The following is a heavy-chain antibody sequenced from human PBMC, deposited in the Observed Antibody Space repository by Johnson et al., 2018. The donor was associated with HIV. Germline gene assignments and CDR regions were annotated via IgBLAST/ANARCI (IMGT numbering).Heavy chain of an antibody. Sequence: QMQLVESGGGLIQPGGSLRLSCAASGFTFSSYGMHWVRQAPGKGLEWVAVISYDGRTKFHADSVTGRFTISSDNSKTTLDLQMNSLRAEDTAVYYCARDATPWGGDYVGYAFDLWGQGTNVIVSS. CDR1: GFTFSSYG. D-gene: IGHD4-17*01. J-gene: IGHJ3*01. CDR3: ARDATPWGGDYVGYAFDL. V-gene: IGHV3-30*03. CDR2: ISYDGRTK.